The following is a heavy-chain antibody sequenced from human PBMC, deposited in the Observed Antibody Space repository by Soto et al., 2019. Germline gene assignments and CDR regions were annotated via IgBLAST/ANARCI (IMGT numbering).Heavy chain of an antibody. CDR1: GGTFSSYA. D-gene: IGHD2-2*02. CDR2: IIPIFGTA. CDR3: AMGGYCSSTSCYRGSSSWNYYYYGMDV. J-gene: IGHJ6*02. Sequence: QVQLVQSGAEVKKPGSSVKVSCKASGGTFSSYAISWVRQAPGQGLAWMGGIIPIFGTANYAQKCQGRVTITGEEATSIGYMELGRLRSEETAVYYCAMGGYCSSTSCYRGSSSWNYYYYGMDVWGQGTTVTVSS. V-gene: IGHV1-69*01.